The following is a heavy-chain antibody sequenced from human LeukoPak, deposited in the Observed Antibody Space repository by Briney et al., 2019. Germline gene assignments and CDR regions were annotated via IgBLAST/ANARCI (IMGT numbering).Heavy chain of an antibody. V-gene: IGHV3-7*01. Sequence: PGRSLRLSCAASGFAFSSYAMHWVRQAPGKGLEWVANIPDDGSETNYVDSVKGRFIISRDNAKNLLSLQMSSLREEDTALYYCARGWAAIPDWGQGTLVTVSS. CDR2: IPDDGSET. J-gene: IGHJ1*01. CDR1: GFAFSSYA. D-gene: IGHD2-15*01. CDR3: ARGWAAIPD.